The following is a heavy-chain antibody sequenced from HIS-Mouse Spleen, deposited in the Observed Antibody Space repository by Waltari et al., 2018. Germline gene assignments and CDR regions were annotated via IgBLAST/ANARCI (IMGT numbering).Heavy chain of an antibody. CDR1: GCSISSSSYY. D-gene: IGHD6-13*01. V-gene: IGHV4-39*07. Sequence: QLQLQESGPGLVKPSETLSLTCTVSGCSISSSSYYWGWIRQPPGKGPGWIGSIYYSGSTDYNQSLTSRVTISVETSKNQFSLKLSSVTAADTAVYYCAREIPYSSSWYDWYFDLWGRGTLVTVSS. J-gene: IGHJ2*01. CDR3: AREIPYSSSWYDWYFDL. CDR2: IYYSGST.